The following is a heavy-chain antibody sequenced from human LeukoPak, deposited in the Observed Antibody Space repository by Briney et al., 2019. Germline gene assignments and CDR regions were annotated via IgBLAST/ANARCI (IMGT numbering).Heavy chain of an antibody. CDR1: GFTVSSNY. D-gene: IGHD4-17*01. CDR2: IYSGGST. CDR3: AKVYDYGDFYFDY. V-gene: IGHV3-66*01. Sequence: GGSLRLSCAASGFTVSSNYMSWVRQAPGKGLEWVSVIYSGGSTYYADSVKGRFTISRDNSKNTLYLQMNSLRAEDTAVYYCAKVYDYGDFYFDYWGQGTLVTVSS. J-gene: IGHJ4*02.